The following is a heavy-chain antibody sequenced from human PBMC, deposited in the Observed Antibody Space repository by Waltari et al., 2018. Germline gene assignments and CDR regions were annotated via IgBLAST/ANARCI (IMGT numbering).Heavy chain of an antibody. CDR2: IYYSGCT. V-gene: IGHV4-39*07. CDR3: ARDSPDYYYYGMDV. Sequence: QLQLQESGPGLVKPSETLSLTCTVSGGSISSSSYYWGWIRQPPGKGLEWIGSIYYSGCTYYNPSLKSRVTISVDTSKNQLSLKLSSVTAADTAVYYCARDSPDYYYYGMDVWGQGTTVTVSS. J-gene: IGHJ6*02. CDR1: GGSISSSSYY.